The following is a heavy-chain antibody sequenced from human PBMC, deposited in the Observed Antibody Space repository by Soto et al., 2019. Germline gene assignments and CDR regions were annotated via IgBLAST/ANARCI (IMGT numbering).Heavy chain of an antibody. D-gene: IGHD2-15*01. CDR3: GRGKYCSGGSCYRLVY. CDR2: INHSGST. CDR1: GGSFSGYY. V-gene: IGHV4-34*01. Sequence: TSETLSLTCAVYGGSFSGYYWSWIRQPPGKGLEWIGEINHSGSTNYNPSLKSRVTISVDTSKNQFSLKLSSVTAADTAVYYCGRGKYCSGGSCYRLVYWGQGTLVTVSS. J-gene: IGHJ4*02.